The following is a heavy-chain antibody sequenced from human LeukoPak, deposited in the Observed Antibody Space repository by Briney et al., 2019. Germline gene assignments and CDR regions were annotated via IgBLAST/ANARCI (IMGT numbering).Heavy chain of an antibody. D-gene: IGHD3-22*01. CDR1: GFTFINYA. J-gene: IGHJ4*02. CDR3: AKVPYYDSSGRDDYFDY. V-gene: IGHV3-23*01. CDR2: ISGSGSST. Sequence: PGGSLRLSCAASGFTFINYAMSWVRQAPGKGLEWVSVISGSGSSTYYADSVKGRFTISRDDSKNTLYLQMNSLRAEDTAVYYCAKVPYYDSSGRDDYFDYWGQGTLVTVSS.